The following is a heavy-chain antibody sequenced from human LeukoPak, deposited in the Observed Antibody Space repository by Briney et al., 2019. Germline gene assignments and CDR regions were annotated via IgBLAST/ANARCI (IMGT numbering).Heavy chain of an antibody. D-gene: IGHD3-10*01. CDR1: GGSITNYY. J-gene: IGHJ4*02. Sequence: ASETLSLTCTVSGGSITNYYWSWIRQPPGKGLECIGYIYYSGSTNYNPPLKSRVTISLHTSKNQFSLKLNSVTAADTAVYYCARGVPYGPSYEFFDYWGQGTLVTVSS. CDR3: ARGVPYGPSYEFFDY. CDR2: IYYSGST. V-gene: IGHV4-59*01.